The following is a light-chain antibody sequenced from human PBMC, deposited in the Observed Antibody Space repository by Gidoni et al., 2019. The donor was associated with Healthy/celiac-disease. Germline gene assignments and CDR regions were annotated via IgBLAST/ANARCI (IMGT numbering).Light chain of an antibody. V-gene: IGKV3-15*01. CDR2: GAT. Sequence: EIVITQSPATLSVSPAARPTLSCRASQSVSSILAWYQQKPGQAPRLIIYGATTRATGIPARFSGSGSGTEFTLTISSLQAEDFAVYYCQQYNNWPQTFGQGTKVEIK. CDR1: QSVSSI. J-gene: IGKJ1*01. CDR3: QQYNNWPQT.